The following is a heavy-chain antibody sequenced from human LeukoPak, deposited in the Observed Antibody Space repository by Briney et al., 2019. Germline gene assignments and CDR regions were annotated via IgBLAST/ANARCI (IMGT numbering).Heavy chain of an antibody. CDR1: GFTFSSYA. CDR3: AKSRAAATTLLFDY. Sequence: GGSLRLSCAASGFTFSSYAMNWVRQAPGKGLEWVSAISGSGGSTYYADSVKGRFTISRDNSKNTLYLQMNSLRAEDTAVYYCAKSRAAATTLLFDYWGQGTLVTVSS. J-gene: IGHJ4*02. V-gene: IGHV3-23*01. CDR2: ISGSGGST. D-gene: IGHD6-13*01.